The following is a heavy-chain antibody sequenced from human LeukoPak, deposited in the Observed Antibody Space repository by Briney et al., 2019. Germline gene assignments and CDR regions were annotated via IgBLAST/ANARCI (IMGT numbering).Heavy chain of an antibody. Sequence: SQTLSLTCTVSGGSISSGGNFWSWIRQRPGKGLEWIGFIYYSGTTYSNPSLKSRVAISADTSKNQFSLKLSSVTAADTAVYYCARAEYYYDSSAYYYPLYFDYWGQGTLVTVSS. J-gene: IGHJ4*02. V-gene: IGHV4-31*03. CDR1: GGSISSGGNF. D-gene: IGHD3-22*01. CDR3: ARAEYYYDSSAYYYPLYFDY. CDR2: IYYSGTT.